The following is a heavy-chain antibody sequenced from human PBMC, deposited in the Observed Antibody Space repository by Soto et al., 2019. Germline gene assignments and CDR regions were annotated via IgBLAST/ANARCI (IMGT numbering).Heavy chain of an antibody. CDR1: GFTFSSYS. D-gene: IGHD6-6*01. CDR2: ISSSSSYI. J-gene: IGHJ4*02. V-gene: IGHV3-21*01. Sequence: LRLSCAASGFTFSSYSMNWVRQAPGKGLEWVSSISSSSSYIYYADSVKGRFTISRDNAKNSLYLQMNSLRAEDTAVYYCARDATSIAARFPFDYWGQGTLVTVSS. CDR3: ARDATSIAARFPFDY.